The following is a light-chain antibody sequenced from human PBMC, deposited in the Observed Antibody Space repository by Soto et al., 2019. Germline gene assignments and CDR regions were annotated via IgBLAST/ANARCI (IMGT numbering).Light chain of an antibody. CDR2: KAS. V-gene: IGKV1-5*03. J-gene: IGKJ1*01. CDR3: KHYNSYSEA. CDR1: QSTSNW. Sequence: DIRMTQSPSTLSASVGDRVTITCRASQSTSNWLAWYQQRPGKAPKLLIYKASTLKSGVPSRFSGSGSGTEFTLTIRSLQPDDFATYYCKHYNSYSEAFGQGTKVDIK.